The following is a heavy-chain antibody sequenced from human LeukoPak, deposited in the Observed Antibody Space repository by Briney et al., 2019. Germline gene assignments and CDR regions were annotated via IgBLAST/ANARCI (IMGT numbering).Heavy chain of an antibody. J-gene: IGHJ4*02. D-gene: IGHD5-24*01. CDR1: GYTFTSYG. CDR2: ISAYNGNT. Sequence: ASVKVSCKASGYTFTSYGISWVRQAPGQGLEWMGWISAYNGNTNYAQKLQGRVTMTTDTSTSTAYMELRSLRSDDTAVYYCARDQLSEWGWLQSTDYRGQGTLVTVSS. CDR3: ARDQLSEWGWLQSTDY. V-gene: IGHV1-18*01.